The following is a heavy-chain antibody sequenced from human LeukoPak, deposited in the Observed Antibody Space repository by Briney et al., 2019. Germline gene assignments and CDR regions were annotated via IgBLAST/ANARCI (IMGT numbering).Heavy chain of an antibody. V-gene: IGHV4-34*01. CDR1: GGSFSGYY. Sequence: SETLSLTCAVYGGSFSGYYWSWIRQPTGKGLEWIGEINHSGSTNYNPSLKSRVTISVDTSKNQFSLKLSSVTAADTAVYYCARKKIRAYYMDVWGKGTTVTVSS. CDR2: INHSGST. CDR3: ARKKIRAYYMDV. D-gene: IGHD4-17*01. J-gene: IGHJ6*03.